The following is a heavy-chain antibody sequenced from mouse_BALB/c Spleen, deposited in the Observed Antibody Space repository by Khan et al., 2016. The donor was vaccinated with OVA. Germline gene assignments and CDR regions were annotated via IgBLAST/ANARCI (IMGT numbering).Heavy chain of an antibody. Sequence: QVRLQQSGAELARPGASVKMSCTASGYTFTSYTIHWIKERPGQGLEWIGNINPSNGYTNYNQKFKDKATLTTDTSSTTAYLQLSSLTSDDSAVYTCVRDGAYHRNDGWFAYWGQGTLVTVSA. CDR2: INPSNGYT. CDR3: VRDGAYHRNDGWFAY. D-gene: IGHD2-14*01. CDR1: GYTFTSYT. J-gene: IGHJ3*01. V-gene: IGHV1-4*01.